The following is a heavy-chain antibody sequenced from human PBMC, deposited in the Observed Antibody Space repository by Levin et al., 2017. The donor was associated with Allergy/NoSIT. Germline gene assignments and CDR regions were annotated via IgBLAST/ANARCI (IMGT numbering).Heavy chain of an antibody. J-gene: IGHJ6*02. Sequence: SCAVSGGSISSGGYSWSWIRQPPGKGLEWIGYIYHSGSTYYNPSLKSRVTISVDRSKNQFSLKLSSVTAADTAVYYCARGPFSGYDFWSGYPVPYYYYGMDVWGQGTTVTVSS. D-gene: IGHD3-3*01. CDR3: ARGPFSGYDFWSGYPVPYYYYGMDV. CDR2: IYHSGST. V-gene: IGHV4-30-2*01. CDR1: GGSISSGGYS.